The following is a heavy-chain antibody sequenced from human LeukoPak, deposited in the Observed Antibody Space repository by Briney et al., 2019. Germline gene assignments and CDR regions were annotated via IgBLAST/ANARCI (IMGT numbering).Heavy chain of an antibody. Sequence: GGSLRLSCAASGFTFSTYWMSWVRQAPGKGLEWVSSISSSSSYIYYADSVKGRFTISRDNAKNSLYLQMNSLRAEDTAVYYCARDKAGSPRSFDPWGQGTLVTVSS. J-gene: IGHJ5*02. CDR2: ISSSSSYI. V-gene: IGHV3-21*01. CDR3: ARDKAGSPRSFDP. D-gene: IGHD2-15*01. CDR1: GFTFSTYW.